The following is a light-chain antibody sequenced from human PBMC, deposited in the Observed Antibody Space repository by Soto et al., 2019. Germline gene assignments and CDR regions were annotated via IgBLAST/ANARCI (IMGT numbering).Light chain of an antibody. CDR3: KQYDTSPFA. CDR2: GAS. J-gene: IGKJ3*01. V-gene: IGKV3-20*01. CDR1: QSVSSNY. Sequence: EIVLTQSPGTLSLSPGERATLSCRASQSVSSNYLAWYQQKPGQAPRLLIYGASGRTTGIPDRFSGSGSGTDFTLTISSLEPEDFAVYYCKQYDTSPFAFGPGTKVDIK.